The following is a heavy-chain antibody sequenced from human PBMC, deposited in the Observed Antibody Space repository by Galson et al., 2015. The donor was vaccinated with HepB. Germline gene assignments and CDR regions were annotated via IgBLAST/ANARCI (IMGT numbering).Heavy chain of an antibody. D-gene: IGHD2-15*01. J-gene: IGHJ4*02. CDR3: AREGYCSGGSCYSPEKGLTH. CDR1: GGSISSGGYY. V-gene: IGHV4-31*03. Sequence: TLSLTCTVSGGSISSGGYYWSWIRQHPGKGLEWIGYIYYSGSTYYNPSLKSRVTISVDTSKNQFSLKLSSVTAADTAVYYCAREGYCSGGSCYSPEKGLTHWGQGTLVTVSS. CDR2: IYYSGST.